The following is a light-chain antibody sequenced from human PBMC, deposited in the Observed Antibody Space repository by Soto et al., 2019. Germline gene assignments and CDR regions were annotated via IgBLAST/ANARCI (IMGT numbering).Light chain of an antibody. CDR2: DVS. CDR3: SSYTSSSTPL. J-gene: IGLJ2*01. V-gene: IGLV2-14*01. CDR1: SSDVGGYNY. Sequence: QSVLTQPASVSGSPGQSITISCTGTSSDVGGYNYVSWYQQHPGKAPKLIIYDVSNRPSGVSNRFSGSKSGNTASLTISGLQAEDEADYYCSSYTSSSTPLFGGGTKVTVL.